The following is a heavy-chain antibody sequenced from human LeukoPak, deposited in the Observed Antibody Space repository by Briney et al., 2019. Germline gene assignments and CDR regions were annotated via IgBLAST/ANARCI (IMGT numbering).Heavy chain of an antibody. Sequence: ASVKVSCKASGYTFTSYDINWVRQATGQGLEWMGWMNPNSGNTGYAQKFQGRVTMTRNTSISTAYMELTRLTSDDTAVYYCAKDHGSGCTDYWGQGTLVTVSS. CDR2: MNPNSGNT. CDR1: GYTFTSYD. CDR3: AKDHGSGCTDY. J-gene: IGHJ4*02. D-gene: IGHD6-19*01. V-gene: IGHV1-8*01.